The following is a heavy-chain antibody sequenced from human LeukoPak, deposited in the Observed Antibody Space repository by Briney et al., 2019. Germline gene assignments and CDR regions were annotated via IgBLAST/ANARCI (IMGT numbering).Heavy chain of an antibody. V-gene: IGHV4-34*01. D-gene: IGHD6-6*01. CDR1: GGAFSGYY. J-gene: IGHJ4*02. CDR3: ARQGGVEYSRSSFALDFDY. CDR2: INHSGST. Sequence: SETLSLTCAVYGGAFSGYYWSWIRQPPGKGLEWIGEINHSGSTNYNPCLKSRVTISVDTSKKQFSLKLSSVTAADTAVYYCARQGGVEYSRSSFALDFDYWGQGTLVTVSS.